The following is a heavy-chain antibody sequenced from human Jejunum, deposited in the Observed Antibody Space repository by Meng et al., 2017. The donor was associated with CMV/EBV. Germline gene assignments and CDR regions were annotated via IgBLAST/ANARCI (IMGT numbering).Heavy chain of an antibody. V-gene: IGHV3-30*02. CDR2: MMYDGTNG. CDR1: FSNYG. CDR3: AKDEGSHSRWPQNYCDF. J-gene: IGHJ4*02. D-gene: IGHD6-13*01. Sequence: FSNYGMHWVRQAPGKGLEWVSYMMYDGTNGYYADSVKGRFTISRDNSKNTLYLQMNSLRADDTALYFCAKDEGSHSRWPQNYCDFWGQGTLVTVSS.